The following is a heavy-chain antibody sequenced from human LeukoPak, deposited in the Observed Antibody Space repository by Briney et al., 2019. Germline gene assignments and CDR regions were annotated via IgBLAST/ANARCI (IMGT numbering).Heavy chain of an antibody. Sequence: GGSLRLFCAASGFTVSSNYMSWVRQAPGKGLEWVSVIYSGGSTYYADSVKGRFTISRDNSKNTLYLQMNSLRAEDTAVYYCARDGGSTSAMGSFDYWGQGTLVTVSS. CDR3: ARDGGSTSAMGSFDY. CDR2: IYSGGST. CDR1: GFTVSSNY. V-gene: IGHV3-53*01. D-gene: IGHD2-2*01. J-gene: IGHJ4*02.